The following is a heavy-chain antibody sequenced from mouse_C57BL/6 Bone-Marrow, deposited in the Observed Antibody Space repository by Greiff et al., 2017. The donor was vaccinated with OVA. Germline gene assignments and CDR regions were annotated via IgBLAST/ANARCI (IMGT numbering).Heavy chain of an antibody. V-gene: IGHV7-3*01. J-gene: IGHJ1*03. D-gene: IGHD1-1*01. Sequence: EVKLMESGGGLVQPGGSLSLSCAASGFTFTDYYMSWVRQPPGKALEWLGFIRNKANGYTTEYSASVKGRFTISRDNSQSILYLQMNALRAEDSATYYCARYSITTVPRYWYFDVWGTGTTVTVSS. CDR3: ARYSITTVPRYWYFDV. CDR2: IRNKANGYTT. CDR1: GFTFTDYY.